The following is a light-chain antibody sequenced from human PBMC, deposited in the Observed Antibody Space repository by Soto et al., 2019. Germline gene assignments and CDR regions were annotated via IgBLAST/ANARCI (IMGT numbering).Light chain of an antibody. CDR1: QSVLYSSNNKNY. CDR3: QQYYTTPWT. CDR2: WAS. Sequence: DIVMTQSPDSLAVSLGERATINCKSRQSVLYSSNNKNYLAWYQQKPGQPPTALIYWASTRESGVPDRFSGSGPGPDFTLTISSLQAEDVAVYYCQQYYTTPWTFGQGTKVDIK. V-gene: IGKV4-1*01. J-gene: IGKJ1*01.